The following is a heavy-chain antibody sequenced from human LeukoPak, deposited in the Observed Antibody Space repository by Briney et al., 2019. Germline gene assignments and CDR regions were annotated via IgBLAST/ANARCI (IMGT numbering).Heavy chain of an antibody. Sequence: PGGSLRLSYAASGFTFDDYAMHWVRQAPGKGLEWVSLISWDGGSTYYADSVKGRFTISRDNSKNSLYLQMNSLRAEDTALYYCAKGGDNWNYEELDYWGQGTLVTVSS. D-gene: IGHD1-7*01. J-gene: IGHJ4*02. V-gene: IGHV3-43D*03. CDR3: AKGGDNWNYEELDY. CDR1: GFTFDDYA. CDR2: ISWDGGST.